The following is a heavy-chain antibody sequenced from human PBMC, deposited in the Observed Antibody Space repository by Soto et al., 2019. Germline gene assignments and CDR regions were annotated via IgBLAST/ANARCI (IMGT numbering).Heavy chain of an antibody. Sequence: EVQLLESGGGLVKPGGSLRLSCAASGFTFSSYDMNWVRQAPGKGLEWVSSISRSSTYIHYAESVKGRFTISRDNAKNSLYLQMNSLRAEDTALYYCAREFSGNRDYWGQGNLVTVSS. J-gene: IGHJ4*02. CDR3: AREFSGNRDY. D-gene: IGHD1-26*01. CDR2: ISRSSTYI. CDR1: GFTFSSYD. V-gene: IGHV3-21*01.